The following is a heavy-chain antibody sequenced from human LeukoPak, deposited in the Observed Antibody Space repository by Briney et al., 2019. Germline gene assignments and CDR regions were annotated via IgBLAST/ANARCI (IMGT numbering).Heavy chain of an antibody. D-gene: IGHD3-10*01. CDR3: ARMVQGVIRGYYYYYTDV. J-gene: IGHJ6*03. V-gene: IGHV4-39*01. Sequence: PSETLSLTCTVSGGSISSSSYYWGWIRQPPGKGLEWIGSIYYSGSTYYNPSLKSRVTISVDTSKNQFSLKLSSVTAADTAVYYCARMVQGVIRGYYYYYTDVWGKGTTVTVSS. CDR2: IYYSGST. CDR1: GGSISSSSYY.